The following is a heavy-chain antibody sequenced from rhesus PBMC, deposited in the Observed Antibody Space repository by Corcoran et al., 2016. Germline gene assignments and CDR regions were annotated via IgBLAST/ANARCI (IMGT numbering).Heavy chain of an antibody. D-gene: IGHD4-29*01. Sequence: EVQLVESGGVVVQPGGSLRLSCAASGFTFDYYAIHWVRQAPGKGLEWVSGISWSGGSTYYADSVKGQFTISRDNAKNSLYLQMGSLRAEDTALYYCAAEGDYGSSFDYWGQGVLVTVSS. CDR3: AAEGDYGSSFDY. V-gene: IGHV3-201*01. CDR2: ISWSGGST. CDR1: GFTFDYYA. J-gene: IGHJ4*01.